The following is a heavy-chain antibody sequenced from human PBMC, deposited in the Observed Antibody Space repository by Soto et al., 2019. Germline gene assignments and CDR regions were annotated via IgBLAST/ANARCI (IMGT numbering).Heavy chain of an antibody. CDR3: ARVYAYYFDY. D-gene: IGHD2-8*01. CDR2: IYYSGST. Sequence: PSETLSLTCAVYGGSFSGYYWSWIRQPPGKGLEWIGYIYYSGSTNYNPSLKSRVTISVDTSKNQFSLKLSPVTAADTAVYYCARVYAYYFDYWGQGTLVTVSS. V-gene: IGHV4-59*01. J-gene: IGHJ4*02. CDR1: GGSFSGYY.